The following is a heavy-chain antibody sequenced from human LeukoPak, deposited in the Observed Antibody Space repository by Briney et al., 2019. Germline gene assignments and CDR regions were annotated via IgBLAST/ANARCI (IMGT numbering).Heavy chain of an antibody. CDR3: ARDGISTVDSYYYGMDV. V-gene: IGHV3-21*01. CDR1: GFTFNSYS. Sequence: GGSLRLSCAASGFTFNSYSMNWVRQAPGKGLEWVSSITSSSTYIYYADSVKGRFTISRDNAKNSLYLQMNSLRAEDTAVYYCARDGISTVDSYYYGMDVWGQGTTVTVSS. CDR2: ITSSSTYI. D-gene: IGHD4-11*01. J-gene: IGHJ6*02.